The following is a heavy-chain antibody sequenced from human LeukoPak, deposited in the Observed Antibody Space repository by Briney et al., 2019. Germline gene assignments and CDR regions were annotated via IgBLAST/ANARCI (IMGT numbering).Heavy chain of an antibody. D-gene: IGHD1-26*01. V-gene: IGHV3-7*04. CDR1: GFTLGSYW. J-gene: IGHJ4*02. CDR3: ARDERSGSYYFQLLDY. Sequence: GGSLRLSCAASGFTLGSYWMSWVRQAPGKGLEWVANIKQEGSEKYYVDSVKGRFTISRDNAKNSLYLQMNSLRAEDTAVYYCARDERSGSYYFQLLDYWGQGTLVTVSS. CDR2: IKQEGSEK.